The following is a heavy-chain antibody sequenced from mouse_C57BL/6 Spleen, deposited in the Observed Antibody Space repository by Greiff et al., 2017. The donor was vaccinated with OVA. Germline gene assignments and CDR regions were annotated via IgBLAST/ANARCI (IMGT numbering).Heavy chain of an antibody. V-gene: IGHV1-5*01. CDR2: IYPGNSDT. D-gene: IGHD1-1*01. Sequence: EVKLMESGTVLARPGASVKMSCKTSGYTFTSYWMHWVKQRPGQGLEWIGAIYPGNSDTSYNQKFKGKAKLTAVTSASTAYMELSSLTNGDSAVYYFTRNFLITTVVAPAFDVWGTGTTVTVSS. CDR1: GYTFTSYW. CDR3: TRNFLITTVVAPAFDV. J-gene: IGHJ1*03.